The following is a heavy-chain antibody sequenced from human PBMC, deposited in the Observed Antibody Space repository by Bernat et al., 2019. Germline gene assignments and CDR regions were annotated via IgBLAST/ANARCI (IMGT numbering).Heavy chain of an antibody. V-gene: IGHV5-51*01. D-gene: IGHD3-9*01. J-gene: IGHJ3*02. CDR3: ARPSRVPPFDWLLPLGAFDI. Sequence: EVQLVQSGAEVKKPGESLKISCKGSGYSFTSYWIGWVRQMPGKGLEWMGIIYPGDSDTRYSPSFQGQVTISADKSISTAYLQSSSLKASDTAMYYCARPSRVPPFDWLLPLGAFDIWGQGTMVTVSS. CDR2: IYPGDSDT. CDR1: GYSFTSYW.